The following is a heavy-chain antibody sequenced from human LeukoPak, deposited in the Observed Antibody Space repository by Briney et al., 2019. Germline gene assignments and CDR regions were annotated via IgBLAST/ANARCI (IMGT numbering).Heavy chain of an antibody. D-gene: IGHD3-3*01. V-gene: IGHV3-7*03. CDR3: ARDRDFWSGYLFDY. CDR2: IKQDGSEK. CDR1: GFTVSSNY. Sequence: PGGSLRLSCAVSGFTVSSNYMNWVRQAPGKGLEWVANIKQDGSEKYYVDSVKGRFTISRDNAKNSLYLQMNSLRAEDTAVYYCARDRDFWSGYLFDYWGQGTLVTVSS. J-gene: IGHJ4*02.